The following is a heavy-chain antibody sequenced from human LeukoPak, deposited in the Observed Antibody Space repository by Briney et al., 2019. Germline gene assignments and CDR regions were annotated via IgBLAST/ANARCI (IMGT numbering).Heavy chain of an antibody. CDR3: AREWSLRDAFDI. CDR2: INPNSGGT. Sequence: ASVKVSCKASGYTFTGYYMHWVRQAPGQGLEWMGWINPNSGGTNYAQKFQGRVTMTRDTSISTAYMELSRLRSDDTAVYYCAREWSLRDAFDIWGQGTMVTVSS. V-gene: IGHV1-2*02. D-gene: IGHD4-17*01. CDR1: GYTFTGYY. J-gene: IGHJ3*02.